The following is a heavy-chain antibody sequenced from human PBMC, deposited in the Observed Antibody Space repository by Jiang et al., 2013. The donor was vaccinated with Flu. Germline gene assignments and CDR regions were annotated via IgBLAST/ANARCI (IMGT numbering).Heavy chain of an antibody. J-gene: IGHJ4*02. CDR1: GGTFSSYA. Sequence: KVSCKASGGTFSSYAISWVRQAPGQGLEWMGGIIPIFGTANYAQKFQGRVTITADKSTSTAYMELSSLRSEDTAVYYCARPSTVVTPSPVRFDYWGQGTLVTVSS. CDR2: IIPIFGTA. CDR3: ARPSTVVTPSPVRFDY. V-gene: IGHV1-69*06. D-gene: IGHD4-23*01.